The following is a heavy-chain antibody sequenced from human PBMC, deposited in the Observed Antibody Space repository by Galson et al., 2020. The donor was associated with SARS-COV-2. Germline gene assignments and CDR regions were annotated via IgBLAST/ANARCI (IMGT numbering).Heavy chain of an antibody. J-gene: IGHJ5*02. V-gene: IGHV1-2*02. CDR2: INPNSGGT. D-gene: IGHD6-13*01. CDR1: GYTFTGYY. Sequence: ASVKVSCKASGYTFTGYYMHWVRQAPGQGLEWMGWINPNSGGTNYAQKFQGRVTMTRDTSISTAYMELSRLRSDDTAVYYCARVPFPYSRRGGNWFDPWGQGTLVTVSS. CDR3: ARVPFPYSRRGGNWFDP.